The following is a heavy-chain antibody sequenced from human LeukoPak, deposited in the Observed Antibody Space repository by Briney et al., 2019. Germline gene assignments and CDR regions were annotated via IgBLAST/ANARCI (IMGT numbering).Heavy chain of an antibody. CDR3: ARGVGSSWPGWFVP. CDR2: IKFDGSKK. J-gene: IGHJ5*02. D-gene: IGHD6-13*01. V-gene: IGHV3-30*03. Sequence: GGSLRLSCAASGFSFSNYDIHWVCQAPGTGLEWVAVIKFDGSKKYYADSVKGRFTISRDNSKNTLYLQMNSLRAEDTAVYYCARGVGSSWPGWFVPWGHGIPVTVSS. CDR1: GFSFSNYD.